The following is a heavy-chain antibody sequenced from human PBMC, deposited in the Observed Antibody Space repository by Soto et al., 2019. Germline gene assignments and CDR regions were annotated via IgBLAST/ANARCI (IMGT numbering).Heavy chain of an antibody. CDR3: AKVNFKPITIFGVAHYPAADYYYYGMDV. J-gene: IGHJ6*02. CDR2: ISYDGSNK. D-gene: IGHD3-3*01. CDR1: GFTFSSYG. Sequence: GGSLGLSCAASGFTFSSYGMHWVRQAPGKGLEWVAVISYDGSNKYYADSVKGRFTISRDNSKNTLYLQMNSLRAEDTAVYYCAKVNFKPITIFGVAHYPAADYYYYGMDVWGQGTTVTVSS. V-gene: IGHV3-30*18.